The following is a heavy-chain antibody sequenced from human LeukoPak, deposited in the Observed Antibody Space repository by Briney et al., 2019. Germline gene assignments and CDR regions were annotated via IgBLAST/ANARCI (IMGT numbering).Heavy chain of an antibody. V-gene: IGHV3-20*01. Sequence: GGSLRLSCAASGFTLEDHGMSWVRQAPGKGPEWVPGINWNGESTAYADSVKGRFTISRDNVENSLYLQMNSLRAEDTALYHCVRDVGYSGYDPPDYWGQGTLVTVSS. CDR3: VRDVGYSGYDPPDY. D-gene: IGHD5-12*01. J-gene: IGHJ4*02. CDR1: GFTLEDHG. CDR2: INWNGEST.